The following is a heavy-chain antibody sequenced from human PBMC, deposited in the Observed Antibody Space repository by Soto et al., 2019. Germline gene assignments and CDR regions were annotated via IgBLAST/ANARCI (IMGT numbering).Heavy chain of an antibody. D-gene: IGHD2-2*01. CDR3: ARGYQEGIVVVPADSDY. V-gene: IGHV3-21*01. CDR1: GFTFSSYS. Sequence: GWSLRLSCAASGFTFSSYSMNWVRQAPGKGLEWVSSISRNSDYIYYSDSVKGRFIISRGNARTSLYPQMNSLRAEDTAVYYCARGYQEGIVVVPADSDYWGQGNLVTVSS. CDR2: ISRNSDYI. J-gene: IGHJ4*02.